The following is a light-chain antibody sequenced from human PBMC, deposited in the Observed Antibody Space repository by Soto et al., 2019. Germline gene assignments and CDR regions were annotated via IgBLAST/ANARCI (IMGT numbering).Light chain of an antibody. CDR3: QQSYSTRG. V-gene: IGKV1-39*01. CDR1: QSISSY. J-gene: IGKJ1*01. CDR2: AAS. Sequence: DIQMTQSTSSLSASVGDRVTITCRASQSISSYLNWYQQKPGKAPKLLIYAASSLQSGVPSRFSGSGSGTDFTLTISSLQPEDFATYYCQQSYSTRGFGQGTKVDIK.